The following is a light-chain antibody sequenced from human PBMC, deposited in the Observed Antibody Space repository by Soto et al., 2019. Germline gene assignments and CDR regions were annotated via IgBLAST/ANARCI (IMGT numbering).Light chain of an antibody. Sequence: IVLTQSPATLSLSPGERVTLSCRASQSVSSHLAWYQQKAGQAPRLLIYAASNRATGVPARFSGSGSGTDFSLTISSLEPEDFAVYYCQQRAHWPSITFGQGTRLEI. CDR2: AAS. J-gene: IGKJ5*01. V-gene: IGKV3-11*01. CDR1: QSVSSH. CDR3: QQRAHWPSIT.